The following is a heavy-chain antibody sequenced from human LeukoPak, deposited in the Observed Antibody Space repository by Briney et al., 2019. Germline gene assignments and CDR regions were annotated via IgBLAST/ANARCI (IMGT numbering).Heavy chain of an antibody. V-gene: IGHV4-34*01. CDR2: INHSGST. D-gene: IGHD1-14*01. Sequence: PSETLSLTCAVYGGSFSGYYWSWIRQPPGKGREWMGEINHSGSTNYNPSLKSRVTISVDTSKNQFSLKLSSVTAADTAVYYCARLKPSSGYWGQGTLVTVSS. J-gene: IGHJ4*02. CDR1: GGSFSGYY. CDR3: ARLKPSSGY.